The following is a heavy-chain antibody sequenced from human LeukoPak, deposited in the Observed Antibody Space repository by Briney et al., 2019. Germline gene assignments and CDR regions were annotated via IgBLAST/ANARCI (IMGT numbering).Heavy chain of an antibody. V-gene: IGHV4-4*02. CDR1: GGSISSSNW. CDR2: IYHSGST. D-gene: IGHD6-6*01. CDR3: AMGISSSSSLYYYYYGMDV. Sequence: PSETLSLTCAVSGGSISSSNWWSWVRQPPGKGLEWIGEIYHSGSTNYNPSLKSRVTISVDKSKNQFSLKLSSVTAADTAVYYCAMGISSSSSLYYYYYGMDVWGQGTTVTVSS. J-gene: IGHJ6*02.